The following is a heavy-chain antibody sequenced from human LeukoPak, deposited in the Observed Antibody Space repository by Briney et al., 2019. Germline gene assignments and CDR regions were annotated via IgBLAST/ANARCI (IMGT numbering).Heavy chain of an antibody. V-gene: IGHV3-30-3*01. Sequence: GGSLRLSCAASGFTFSSYAMHWVRQAPGKGLEWVAVISYDGSNKYYADSVKGRFTISRDNSKNTLYLQMNSLRAEDTAVYYCARDSRDPYYYDSSGFHWGQGTLVTVSS. CDR2: ISYDGSNK. J-gene: IGHJ4*02. CDR3: ARDSRDPYYYDSSGFH. D-gene: IGHD3-22*01. CDR1: GFTFSSYA.